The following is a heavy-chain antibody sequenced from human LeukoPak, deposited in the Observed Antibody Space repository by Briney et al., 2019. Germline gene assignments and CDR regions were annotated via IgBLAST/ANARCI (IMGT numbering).Heavy chain of an antibody. Sequence: KPSETLSLTCAVYGGSFSGYYWSWILQPPGKGLEWIGEINHSGSTNYNPSLKSRVTISVDTSKNQFSLKLSSVTAADTAVYYCAGLVVVTAISSDYWGQGTLVTVSS. J-gene: IGHJ4*02. CDR3: AGLVVVTAISSDY. V-gene: IGHV4-34*01. CDR1: GGSFSGYY. CDR2: INHSGST. D-gene: IGHD2-21*02.